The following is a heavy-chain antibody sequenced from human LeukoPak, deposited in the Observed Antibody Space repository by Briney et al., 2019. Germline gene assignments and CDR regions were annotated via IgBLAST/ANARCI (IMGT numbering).Heavy chain of an antibody. V-gene: IGHV1-2*04. CDR1: GYTFTDYF. CDR3: ARDFLGRTNGGSNYFGMDV. CDR2: INLHTGGA. D-gene: IGHD2-8*01. Sequence: GASVKVSCKSSGYTFTDYFLHWVRQAPGQGLEWMGCINLHTGGAHYAQKFQDWVSLTRDTSIDTAFMELSSLRSDATAIYYCARDFLGRTNGGSNYFGMDVWGQGPTVTVSS. J-gene: IGHJ6*02.